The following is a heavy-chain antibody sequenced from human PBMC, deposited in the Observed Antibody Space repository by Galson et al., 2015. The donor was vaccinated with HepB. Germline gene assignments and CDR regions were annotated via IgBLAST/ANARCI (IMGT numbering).Heavy chain of an antibody. CDR2: ISYDGSNK. Sequence: SLRLSYAASGFTFSSYGMHWVRQAPGKGLEWVAVISYDGSNKYYADSVKGRFTISRDNSKNTLYLQMNSLRAEDTAVYYCAKILRFLEWLSYGMDVWGQGTTVTVSS. J-gene: IGHJ6*02. D-gene: IGHD3-3*01. CDR3: AKILRFLEWLSYGMDV. CDR1: GFTFSSYG. V-gene: IGHV3-30*18.